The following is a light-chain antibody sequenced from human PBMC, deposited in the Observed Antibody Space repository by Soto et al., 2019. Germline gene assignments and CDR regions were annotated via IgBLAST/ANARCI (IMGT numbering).Light chain of an antibody. CDR2: DAS. CDR1: QSISSR. CDR3: QQYNSYPWT. V-gene: IGKV1-5*01. Sequence: DIQMTQSPSTLSASVGDRVTITCRASQSISSRLAWYQQKPGKAPKLLIYDASSLESGVPSRFSGSGSGTEFTLNISSLQPDDFATYYCQQYNSYPWTFGQGTKVEIK. J-gene: IGKJ1*01.